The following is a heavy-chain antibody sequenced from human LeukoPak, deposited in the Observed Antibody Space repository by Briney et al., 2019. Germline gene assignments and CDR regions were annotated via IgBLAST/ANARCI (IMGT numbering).Heavy chain of an antibody. Sequence: ASVKVSCKTSRYTFTDYYIHWVRQAPGQGLEWMGWINPNSGGTNYAQNFQGRVTMTRDTSISTAYMELRRLRSDDTAVYLCARQDREDSVAGGGFLIWGQGTLVTVSS. CDR1: RYTFTDYY. CDR2: INPNSGGT. J-gene: IGHJ4*02. V-gene: IGHV1-2*02. CDR3: ARQDREDSVAGGGFLI. D-gene: IGHD6-13*01.